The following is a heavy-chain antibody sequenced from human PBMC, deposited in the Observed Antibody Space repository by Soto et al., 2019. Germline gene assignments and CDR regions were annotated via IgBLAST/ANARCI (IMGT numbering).Heavy chain of an antibody. Sequence: QVQLVESGGGVVQPGRSLRLSCAASGFTFSSYGMHWVRQAPGKGLEWVAGIWYDGSNKYYADSVKGRFTISRDNSKNTRYLHMNSLRAEDTAVYYCARDAHRFGGMDVWGQGTTVTVSS. CDR1: GFTFSSYG. CDR3: ARDAHRFGGMDV. D-gene: IGHD3-10*01. V-gene: IGHV3-33*01. CDR2: IWYDGSNK. J-gene: IGHJ6*02.